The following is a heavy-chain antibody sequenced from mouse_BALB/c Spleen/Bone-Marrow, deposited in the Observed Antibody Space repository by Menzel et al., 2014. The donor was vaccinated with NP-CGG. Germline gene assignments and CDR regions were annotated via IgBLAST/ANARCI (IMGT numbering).Heavy chain of an antibody. D-gene: IGHD6-1*01. CDR3: ARTFQPRRAMDY. J-gene: IGHJ4*01. Sequence: QVQLQQSGPELVRPGASVKMSCKASDYTFTSYWMHWVKQKPGQGLEWIGMIGPSNSETRLNQKFKDKATLNVDKSSNTAYMHLSSLTSEDSAVYYCARTFQPRRAMDYWGQGSSVTVSS. CDR1: DYTFTSYW. CDR2: IGPSNSET. V-gene: IGHV1-74*01.